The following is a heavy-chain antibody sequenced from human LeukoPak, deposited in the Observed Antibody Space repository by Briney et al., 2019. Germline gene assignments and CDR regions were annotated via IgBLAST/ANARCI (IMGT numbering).Heavy chain of an antibody. CDR2: INPRSGAT. CDR3: ARDKSSFYDAGAYCEFDH. Sequence: GASVKVSCKASGYTFSDSYIHWVRQAPGQGLEWVGWINPRSGATRYSRKFQDRIPMTRDTSISTAYMKLSSLTSDDTAVFYCARDKSSFYDAGAYCEFDHWGQGTLVTVSS. J-gene: IGHJ4*02. D-gene: IGHD3-10*01. CDR1: GYTFSDSY. V-gene: IGHV1-2*02.